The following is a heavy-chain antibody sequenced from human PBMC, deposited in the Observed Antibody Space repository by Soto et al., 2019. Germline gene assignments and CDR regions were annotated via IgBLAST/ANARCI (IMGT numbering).Heavy chain of an antibody. Sequence: QGHEWMRWINPNNGGTNYAQKFQGWVTMTRDTSISTAYMELSRLRSDDTAVYYCARDSFCIGIAACLANWFDPWGEGTLVTVSS. CDR3: ARDSFCIGIAACLANWFDP. J-gene: IGHJ5*02. CDR2: INPNNGGT. V-gene: IGHV1-2*04. D-gene: IGHD6-13*01.